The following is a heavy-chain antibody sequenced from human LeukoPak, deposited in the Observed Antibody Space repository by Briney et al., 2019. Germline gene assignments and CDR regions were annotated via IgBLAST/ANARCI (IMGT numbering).Heavy chain of an antibody. CDR3: ARPHGREYDILTGYYMRYYYYGMDV. CDR2: ISYDGSNK. J-gene: IGHJ6*02. CDR1: GFTFSSYA. Sequence: GTSLRLSCAASGFTFSSYAMHWVRQAPGKGLEWVAVISYDGSNKYYADSVKGRFTISRDNSKNTLYLQMNSLRAEDTAVYYCARPHGREYDILTGYYMRYYYYGMDVWGQGTTVTVSS. D-gene: IGHD3-9*01. V-gene: IGHV3-30-3*01.